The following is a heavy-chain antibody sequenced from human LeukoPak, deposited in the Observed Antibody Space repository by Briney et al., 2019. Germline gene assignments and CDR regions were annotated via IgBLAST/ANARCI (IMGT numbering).Heavy chain of an antibody. Sequence: SETLSLTCTVSGGSISSYYWSWIRQPPGKGLEWIGSIYYSGSTNYNPSLKSRVTISVDTSKNQFSLKLSSVTAADTAVYYCARVKGAVVVPAAIYYYYGMDVWGQGTTVTVSS. J-gene: IGHJ6*02. CDR2: IYYSGST. V-gene: IGHV4-59*01. CDR1: GGSISSYY. CDR3: ARVKGAVVVPAAIYYYYGMDV. D-gene: IGHD2-2*01.